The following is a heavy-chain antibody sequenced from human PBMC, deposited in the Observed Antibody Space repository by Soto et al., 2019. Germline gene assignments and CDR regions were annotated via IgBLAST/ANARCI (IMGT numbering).Heavy chain of an antibody. CDR3: ARDPSPTYYYDSSGPSGFDP. CDR1: GGSISSGGYY. CDR2: IYYSGST. Sequence: PSETLSLTCTVSGGSISSGGYYWSWIRQHPGKGLEWIGYIYYSGSTYYNPSLKSRVTISVDTSKNQFSLKLSSVTAADTAVYYCARDPSPTYYYDSSGPSGFDPWGQGTLVTVSS. V-gene: IGHV4-31*03. D-gene: IGHD3-22*01. J-gene: IGHJ5*02.